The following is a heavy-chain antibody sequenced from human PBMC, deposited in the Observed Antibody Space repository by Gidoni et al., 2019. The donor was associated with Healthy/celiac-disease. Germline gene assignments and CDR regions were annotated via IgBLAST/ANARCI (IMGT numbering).Heavy chain of an antibody. CDR1: GGSISSDY. CDR3: ARHYGGKSPTPFDY. D-gene: IGHD4-17*01. J-gene: IGHJ4*02. Sequence: QVQLQESGPGLVKPSETLSLTCTVSGGSISSDYWSWIRQPPGKGLEWIGYVYYSGSTNYNPSLKSRVTISVDTSKNQFSLKLSSVTAADTAVYYCARHYGGKSPTPFDYWGQGTLVTVSS. V-gene: IGHV4-59*08. CDR2: VYYSGST.